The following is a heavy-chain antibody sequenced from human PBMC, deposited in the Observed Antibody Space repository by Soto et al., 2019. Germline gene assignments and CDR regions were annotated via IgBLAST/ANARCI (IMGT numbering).Heavy chain of an antibody. CDR1: GGSISSGGYS. Sequence: SETLSLTCAVPGGSISSGGYSWSWIRQPPGKGLEWIGYIYHSGSTYYNPSLKSRVTISVDRSKNQFSLKLSSVTAADTAVYYCARESQGDDYGGIYYFDYWGQGTLVTVSS. J-gene: IGHJ4*02. D-gene: IGHD4-17*01. CDR2: IYHSGST. CDR3: ARESQGDDYGGIYYFDY. V-gene: IGHV4-30-2*01.